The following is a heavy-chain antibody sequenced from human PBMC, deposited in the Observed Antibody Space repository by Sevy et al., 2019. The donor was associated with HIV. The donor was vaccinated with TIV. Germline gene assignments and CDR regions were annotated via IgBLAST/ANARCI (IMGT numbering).Heavy chain of an antibody. CDR2: ISGSGGRT. J-gene: IGHJ4*02. Sequence: GGSLRLSCAASGFTFSSYAMSWVRQAPGKGLEWVSAISGSGGRTYYADSVKGRFTISRDNSKNTLYLQMNSLRAEDTAVYYCAKDQVGLWLNFDYWGQGTLVTVSS. V-gene: IGHV3-23*01. D-gene: IGHD5-18*01. CDR1: GFTFSSYA. CDR3: AKDQVGLWLNFDY.